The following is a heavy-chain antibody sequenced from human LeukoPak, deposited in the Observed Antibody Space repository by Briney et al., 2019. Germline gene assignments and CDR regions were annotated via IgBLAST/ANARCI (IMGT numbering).Heavy chain of an antibody. CDR2: MYYGGTT. CDR3: ATGKYSGYYDY. V-gene: IGHV4-39*02. Sequence: SETLSLTCSVSGGSIGTDSYYGGWVRQPPGKGLEWIGSMYYGGTTYFNPSLKSRVTLSVDTSKNDFSLRLSSVTAADSAVYFCATGKYSGYYDYWGQGTLVIVSS. J-gene: IGHJ4*02. CDR1: GGSIGTDSYY. D-gene: IGHD5-12*01.